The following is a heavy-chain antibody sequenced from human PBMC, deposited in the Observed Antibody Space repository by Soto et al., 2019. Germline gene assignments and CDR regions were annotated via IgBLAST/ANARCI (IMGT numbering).Heavy chain of an antibody. Sequence: GVSVNVYWKAAGYGFSIYGISWGRQAPRQGLEWMGWISAYNGNTNYAQKLQGRVTMTTDTSTSTAYMELRSLRSDDTAVYYCARDRMDWNYYYYYMDVWGRGTTVTVSS. J-gene: IGHJ6*03. CDR1: GYGFSIYG. CDR2: ISAYNGNT. D-gene: IGHD1-1*01. CDR3: ARDRMDWNYYYYYMDV. V-gene: IGHV1-18*01.